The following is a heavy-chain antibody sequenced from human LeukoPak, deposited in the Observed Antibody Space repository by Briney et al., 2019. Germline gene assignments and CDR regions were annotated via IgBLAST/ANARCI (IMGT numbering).Heavy chain of an antibody. CDR2: ISGSSYYI. D-gene: IGHD3-16*01. CDR1: GFTFSSYA. Sequence: GGSLRLSCAASGFTFSSYAMHWVRQAPGKGLEWVSSISGSSYYIYYADSVKGRFTISRDNAKKSLYLQMNSLRAEDTAVYYCARDRLGAEYDYWGQGTLVSVSS. CDR3: ARDRLGAEYDY. V-gene: IGHV3-21*03. J-gene: IGHJ4*02.